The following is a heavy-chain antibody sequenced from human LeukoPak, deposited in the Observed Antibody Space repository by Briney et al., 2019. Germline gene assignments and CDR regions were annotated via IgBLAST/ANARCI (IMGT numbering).Heavy chain of an antibody. Sequence: ASVKVSCKASGYTFTIYAMHWVRQAPGQRLEWMGWINAGNGNTKYSQKFQGRVTITRDTSASTAYMELSSLRSEDTAVYYCARPLGYCSSTSCRSDYYYYGMDVWGQGTTVTVSS. V-gene: IGHV1-3*01. CDR3: ARPLGYCSSTSCRSDYYYYGMDV. CDR2: INAGNGNT. D-gene: IGHD2-2*01. J-gene: IGHJ6*02. CDR1: GYTFTIYA.